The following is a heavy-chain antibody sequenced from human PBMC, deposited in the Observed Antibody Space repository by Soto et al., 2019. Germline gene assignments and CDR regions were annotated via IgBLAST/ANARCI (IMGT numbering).Heavy chain of an antibody. CDR1: GGTFSSSG. CDR3: ARWPQPRYTADPYAVDV. Sequence: QVHLVQSGTEVKKPGSSVKVSCKASGGTFSSSGFSWVRQAPGQGLEWMGMIVPSLDTTNYAQKFQARVTITADEVTSTAYMELRSLRFEDTAVYYCARWPQPRYTADPYAVDVWGQGTRVIVSS. D-gene: IGHD3-16*02. CDR2: IVPSLDTT. V-gene: IGHV1-69*11. J-gene: IGHJ6*02.